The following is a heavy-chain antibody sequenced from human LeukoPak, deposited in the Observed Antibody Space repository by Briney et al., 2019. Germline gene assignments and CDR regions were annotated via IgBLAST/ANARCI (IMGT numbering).Heavy chain of an antibody. Sequence: ASVKVSCKVSGYTLTELSMHWVRQAPGQGLEWMGGIIPIFGTANYAQKFQGRVTITADKSTSTAYMELSSLRSEDTAVYYCARDSPGGSGSHYFDYWGQGTLVTVSS. CDR3: ARDSPGGSGSHYFDY. J-gene: IGHJ4*02. D-gene: IGHD3-10*01. CDR1: GYTLTELS. V-gene: IGHV1-69*06. CDR2: IIPIFGTA.